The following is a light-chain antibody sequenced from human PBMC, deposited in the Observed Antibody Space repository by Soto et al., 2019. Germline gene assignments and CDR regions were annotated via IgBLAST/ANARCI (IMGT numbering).Light chain of an antibody. CDR2: EVS. CDR3: SSYTSGSTWV. J-gene: IGLJ3*02. Sequence: QSALTQPASVSGSPGQSSTISCTGTSSDVGAYNYVSWYQQHPGKAPKLMIYEVSNRPSGVSNRFSGSKSGNTASLTISGLQAEDEGDYYCSSYTSGSTWVFGGGTQLTVL. CDR1: SSDVGAYNY. V-gene: IGLV2-14*01.